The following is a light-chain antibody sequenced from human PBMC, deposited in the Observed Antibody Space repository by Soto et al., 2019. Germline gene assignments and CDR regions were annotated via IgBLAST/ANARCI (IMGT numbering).Light chain of an antibody. Sequence: QSALTQPRSVSGYPGQSVTISCTGTSSDVGGYNYVSWYQQHPGKAPKLMIYDVSKRPSGVPDRFSGSKSGNTASLTISGLQAEDEADYYCCSYAGSYNYVFGTGTKVTVL. J-gene: IGLJ1*01. CDR3: CSYAGSYNYV. V-gene: IGLV2-11*01. CDR2: DVS. CDR1: SSDVGGYNY.